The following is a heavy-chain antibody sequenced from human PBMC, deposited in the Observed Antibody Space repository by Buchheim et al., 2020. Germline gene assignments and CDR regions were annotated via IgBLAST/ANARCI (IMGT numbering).Heavy chain of an antibody. Sequence: EVQLVESGGGLVQPGGSLRLSCAASGFTFSSYSMNWVRQAPGKGLEWVAYISSSSSTIYYADSVKGRFTISRDHAKTSLDLQMNSLRDEDTAVYYCARESGTTWFDPWGQGTL. V-gene: IGHV3-48*02. D-gene: IGHD1-7*01. J-gene: IGHJ5*02. CDR2: ISSSSSTI. CDR3: ARESGTTWFDP. CDR1: GFTFSSYS.